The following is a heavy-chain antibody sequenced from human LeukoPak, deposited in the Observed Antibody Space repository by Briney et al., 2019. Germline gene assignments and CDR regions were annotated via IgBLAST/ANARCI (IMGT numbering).Heavy chain of an antibody. D-gene: IGHD1-26*01. CDR2: IYDSGST. V-gene: IGHV4-59*08. Sequence: PSETLSLTCTVSGGSISSHYWSWIRQSPGKGLEWIGYIYDSGSTNYNPSLKSRVTISIDTSKNQFSLKLSSVTAADTAVYYCARHMYSGRYYGIDYWGQGTLVTVSS. CDR3: ARHMYSGRYYGIDY. J-gene: IGHJ4*02. CDR1: GGSISSHY.